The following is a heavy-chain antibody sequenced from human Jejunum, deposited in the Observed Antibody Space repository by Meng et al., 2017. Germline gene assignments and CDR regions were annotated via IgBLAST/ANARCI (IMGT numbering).Heavy chain of an antibody. Sequence: GESLKISCAASGFTITTFGMHWVRQAPGKGLEWVAVIWHDGTESYADSVKGRFTISRDNSKNTLYLQMNTLRADDTAVYYCATYEGSGSYHEWGQGTLVTVSS. V-gene: IGHV3-33*01. CDR3: ATYEGSGSYHE. J-gene: IGHJ4*02. CDR1: GFTITTFG. CDR2: IWHDGTE. D-gene: IGHD3-10*01.